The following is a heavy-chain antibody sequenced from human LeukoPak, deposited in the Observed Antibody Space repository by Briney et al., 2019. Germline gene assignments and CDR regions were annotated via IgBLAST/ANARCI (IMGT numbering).Heavy chain of an antibody. J-gene: IGHJ4*02. V-gene: IGHV3-74*01. CDR2: INEDGRST. D-gene: IGHD3-9*01. Sequence: GSLRLSCAASGFTLSSYWMHWVRQVPGEGPVWVSRINEDGRSTTYADSVKGRFTISRDNAKNTMFLQMTSLRDEDTAVYYCTRGGLTGQMAAFDYWGQGALVTVAS. CDR1: GFTLSSYW. CDR3: TRGGLTGQMAAFDY.